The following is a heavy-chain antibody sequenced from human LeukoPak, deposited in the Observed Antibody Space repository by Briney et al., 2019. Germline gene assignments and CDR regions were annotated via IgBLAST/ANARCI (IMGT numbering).Heavy chain of an antibody. CDR2: IYYTGST. V-gene: IGHV4-59*08. CDR1: GGSINNYY. D-gene: IGHD6-13*01. Sequence: SETLSLTCTVSGGSINNYYWSWVRQPPGAGLEWLAYIYYTGSTNYNPSLKTRLTISVDTSKNQFSLRLNSVTAADTAVYYCARGYTNFDYWGQGTLVTVSS. J-gene: IGHJ4*02. CDR3: ARGYTNFDY.